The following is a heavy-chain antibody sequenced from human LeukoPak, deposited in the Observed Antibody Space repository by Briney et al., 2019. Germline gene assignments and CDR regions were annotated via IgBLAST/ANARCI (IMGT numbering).Heavy chain of an antibody. CDR2: ININSGGI. CDR1: GYTFIDYW. D-gene: IGHD3-3*01. CDR3: ARDRGGGVGTIDY. Sequence: GASVKVSCKASGYTFIDYWIHWVRQAPGQGLEWMGRININSGGINYAQKFQSRVTMTRATSISTAYMELSRLRFDDTAVYYCARDRGGGVGTIDYWGQGTLVPVSS. V-gene: IGHV1-2*06. J-gene: IGHJ4*02.